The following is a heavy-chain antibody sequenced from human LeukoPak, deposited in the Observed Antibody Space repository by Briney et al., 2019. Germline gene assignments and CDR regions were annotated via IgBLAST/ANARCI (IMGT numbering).Heavy chain of an antibody. Sequence: GGSLRLSCAASGFTFSNAWMSWVRQAPGKGLEWVGRIKSKTDGGTTDYAAPVKGRFTISRDDSKNTLYLQMNSLRAEDTAVYYCAREGQDSSSYYFDYWGQGTLVTVSS. V-gene: IGHV3-15*01. CDR1: GFTFSNAW. D-gene: IGHD3-22*01. CDR3: AREGQDSSSYYFDY. CDR2: IKSKTDGGTT. J-gene: IGHJ4*02.